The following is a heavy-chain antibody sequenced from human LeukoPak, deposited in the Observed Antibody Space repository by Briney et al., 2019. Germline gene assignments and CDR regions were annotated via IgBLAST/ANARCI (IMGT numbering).Heavy chain of an antibody. CDR2: ISYDGSNK. D-gene: IGHD3-10*01. Sequence: GSLRLSCAASGFTFSSYGMHWVRQAPGKGLEWVAVISYDGSNKYYADSVKGRFTISRDNSKNTLYLQMNSLRAEDTAVYYCAKDYHYYGSGSHPGCLFDYWGQGTLVTVSS. J-gene: IGHJ4*02. CDR3: AKDYHYYGSGSHPGCLFDY. V-gene: IGHV3-30*18. CDR1: GFTFSSYG.